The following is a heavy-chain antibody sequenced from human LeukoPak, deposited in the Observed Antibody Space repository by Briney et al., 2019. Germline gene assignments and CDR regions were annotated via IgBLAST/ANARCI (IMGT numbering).Heavy chain of an antibody. D-gene: IGHD6-19*01. V-gene: IGHV4-34*01. CDR2: INHSGST. CDR3: ARGQSSGWTDDY. Sequence: SETLSLTRAVYGGSFSGYYWSWIRQPPGKGLEWIGEINHSGSTNYNPSLKSRLTISVDTSKNQFSLKLSSVTAADTAVYYCARGQSSGWTDDYWGQGTLVTVSS. J-gene: IGHJ4*02. CDR1: GGSFSGYY.